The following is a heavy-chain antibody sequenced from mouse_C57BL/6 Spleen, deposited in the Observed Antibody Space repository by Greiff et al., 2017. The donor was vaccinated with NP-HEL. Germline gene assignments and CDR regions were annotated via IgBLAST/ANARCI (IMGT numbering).Heavy chain of an antibody. Sequence: EVKLVESEGGLVQPGSSMKLSCTASGFTFSDYYMAWVRQVPEKGLEWVANINYDGSSTYYLDSLKSRFIISRDNAKNMLYLQMSSLKSEDTATYYCARDRTGTTGLAYWGRGTTLAVSS. CDR2: INYDGSST. CDR3: ARDRTGTTGLAY. V-gene: IGHV5-16*01. CDR1: GFTFSDYY. J-gene: IGHJ2*01. D-gene: IGHD4-1*01.